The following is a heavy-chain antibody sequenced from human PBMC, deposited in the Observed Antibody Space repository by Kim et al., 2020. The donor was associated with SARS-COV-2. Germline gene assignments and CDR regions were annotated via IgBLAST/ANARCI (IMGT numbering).Heavy chain of an antibody. V-gene: IGHV3-74*01. J-gene: IGHJ4*02. CDR2: IKGDGSAT. CDR1: VLAFSSYW. D-gene: IGHD1-1*01. Sequence: GGSLRLSCAASVLAFSSYWMFWVRQPPGKGLLWVSHIKGDGSATVYADSVKGRFTVSRDNAKNTLYLQLSTLRAEDTAVYYCATGNNWSFDYWGPGTLVTVSS. CDR3: ATGNNWSFDY.